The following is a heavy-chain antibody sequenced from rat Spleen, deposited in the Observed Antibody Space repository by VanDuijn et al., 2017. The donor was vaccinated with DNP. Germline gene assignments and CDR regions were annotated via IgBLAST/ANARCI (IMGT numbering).Heavy chain of an antibody. J-gene: IGHJ2*01. CDR3: VRGPTTGSEPPVDD. CDR1: GYSITNTYR. V-gene: IGHV3-3*01. Sequence: EVQLQESGPGLVKPSQSLSLTCSVTGYSITNTYRWNWIRKFPGNKLEWMGYINSAGSTNYNPSLKSRISITRDTSKKQFFLQVNSLPTEDTATYSGVRGPTTGSEPPVDDCGQGVMVTAS. CDR2: INSAGST. D-gene: IGHD2-1*01.